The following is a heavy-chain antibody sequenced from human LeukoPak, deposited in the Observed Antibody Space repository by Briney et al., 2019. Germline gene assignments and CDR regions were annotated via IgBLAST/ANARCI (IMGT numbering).Heavy chain of an antibody. Sequence: GGSLRLSCAAYGFTFSNYWMSWVRQAPGKGLEWVANVRPDGSEIQCVDSMKGRFTVSRDNSENSLYLRMSSLRAEDTAVYYCATTSRSRSWDYWGQGTLVTVSS. CDR1: GFTFSNYW. CDR2: VRPDGSEI. D-gene: IGHD2-2*01. J-gene: IGHJ4*02. V-gene: IGHV3-7*01. CDR3: ATTSRSRSWDY.